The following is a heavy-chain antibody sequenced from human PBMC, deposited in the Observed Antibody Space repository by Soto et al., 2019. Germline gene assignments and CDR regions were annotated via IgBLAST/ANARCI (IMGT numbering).Heavy chain of an antibody. CDR3: ARHNPSPYGDYSDNYFDY. Sequence: SETLSLTCTVSGGSISSYYWSWIRQPPGKGLEWIGYIYYSGSTNYNPSLKSRVTISVDTSKNQFSLKLSSVTAADTAVYYCARHNPSPYGDYSDNYFDYWGQGTLVTVSS. D-gene: IGHD4-17*01. CDR1: GGSISSYY. V-gene: IGHV4-59*08. J-gene: IGHJ4*02. CDR2: IYYSGST.